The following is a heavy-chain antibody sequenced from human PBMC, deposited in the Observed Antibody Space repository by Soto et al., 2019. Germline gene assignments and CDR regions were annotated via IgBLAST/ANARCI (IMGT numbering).Heavy chain of an antibody. Sequence: PGGSLRLSCAASGFTFSSYGMHWARQAAGKGLEWVAAISYDGSKKYYADSVKGRFTISRDNSENTLYLQMNSLRTDDTAVYYCANLVDYWGQGTLVTVSS. J-gene: IGHJ4*02. V-gene: IGHV3-30*18. CDR1: GFTFSSYG. CDR3: ANLVDY. CDR2: ISYDGSKK.